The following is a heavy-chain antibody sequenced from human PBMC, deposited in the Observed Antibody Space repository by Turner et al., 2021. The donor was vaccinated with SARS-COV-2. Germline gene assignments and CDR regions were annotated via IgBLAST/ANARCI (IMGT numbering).Heavy chain of an antibody. Sequence: VQLVESGGGVVQPGRSLRLSCAASGFTFSSYGMHWVRQAPGKWLEWVAVIWYDGSNKYYADSVKGRFTISRDNSKNTLYLQMNSLRAEDTAVYYCARDKGEGSSGWLIPSGSYYFDYWGQGTLVTVSS. D-gene: IGHD6-19*01. CDR1: GFTFSSYG. CDR2: IWYDGSNK. V-gene: IGHV3-33*01. CDR3: ARDKGEGSSGWLIPSGSYYFDY. J-gene: IGHJ4*02.